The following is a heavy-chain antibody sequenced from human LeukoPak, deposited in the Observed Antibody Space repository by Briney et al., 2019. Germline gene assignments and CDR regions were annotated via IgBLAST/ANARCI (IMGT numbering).Heavy chain of an antibody. CDR2: IHYRGST. CDR3: ARHGDGYNPFDY. D-gene: IGHD5-24*01. V-gene: IGHV4-39*01. J-gene: IGHJ4*02. Sequence: SETLSLTCTVSGGSISSTSYYWGWIRQPPGKGLEWIGSIHYRGSTYYNPSLMSRVTISLDTSKNQFSLTLRSVTAADTAVYYCARHGDGYNPFDYWGQGILVAVSS. CDR1: GGSISSTSYY.